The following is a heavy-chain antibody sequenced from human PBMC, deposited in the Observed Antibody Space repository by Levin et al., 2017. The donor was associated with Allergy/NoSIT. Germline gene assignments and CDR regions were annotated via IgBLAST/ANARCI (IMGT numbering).Heavy chain of an antibody. J-gene: IGHJ6*02. CDR2: IIPIFGTA. CDR3: ASDTGLRSIPRYYSYYGMDV. Sequence: GASVKVSCKASGGTFSSYAISWVRQAPGQGLEWMGGIIPIFGTANYAQKFQGRVTITADESTSTAYMELSSLRSEDTAVYYCASDTGLRSIPRYYSYYGMDVWGQGTTVTVSS. V-gene: IGHV1-69*13. D-gene: IGHD3-10*01. CDR1: GGTFSSYA.